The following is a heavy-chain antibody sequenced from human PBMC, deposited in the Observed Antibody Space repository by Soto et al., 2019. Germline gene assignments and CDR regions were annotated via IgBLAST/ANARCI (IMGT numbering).Heavy chain of an antibody. CDR3: VKGAWLNY. Sequence: PGGSLRLSCAASGFTFSNYSMNWVRQAPGKGLEWVAYISGGSTSIHYADAVRGRFTISRDNADNSLYLPMDSLRVEDTAVYFCVKGAWLNYWGQGNMVTVSS. CDR1: GFTFSNYS. J-gene: IGHJ4*02. V-gene: IGHV3-48*01. CDR2: ISGGSTSI. D-gene: IGHD3-16*01.